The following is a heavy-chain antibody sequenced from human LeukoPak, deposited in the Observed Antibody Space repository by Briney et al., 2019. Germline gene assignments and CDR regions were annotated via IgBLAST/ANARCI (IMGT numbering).Heavy chain of an antibody. V-gene: IGHV1-46*01. Sequence: ASVKVSCKASGYTFTSYDINWVRQAPGQGLEWVGIIIPSSGSTKYAQKFQGRVTMTRDTSTSTVYMELSSLRSEDTAVYFCASGVGYWGQGTLVTVSS. J-gene: IGHJ4*02. CDR1: GYTFTSYD. CDR2: IIPSSGST. CDR3: ASGVGY. D-gene: IGHD3-16*01.